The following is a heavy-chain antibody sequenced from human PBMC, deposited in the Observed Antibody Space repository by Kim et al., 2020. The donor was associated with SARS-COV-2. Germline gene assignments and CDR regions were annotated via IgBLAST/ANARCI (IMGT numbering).Heavy chain of an antibody. Sequence: SETLSLTCTVSGGSISSSSYYWGWIRQPPGKGLEWIGSIYYSGSTYYNPSLKSRVTISIDTSKNQFSLKLSSVTAADTAVYYCAELTMIVVVMHWGQGTLVTVSS. D-gene: IGHD3-22*01. J-gene: IGHJ4*02. CDR2: IYYSGST. V-gene: IGHV4-39*01. CDR3: AELTMIVVVMH. CDR1: GGSISSSSYY.